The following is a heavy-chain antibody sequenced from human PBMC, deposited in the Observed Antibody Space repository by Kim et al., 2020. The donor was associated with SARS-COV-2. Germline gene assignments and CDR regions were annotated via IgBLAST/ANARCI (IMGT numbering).Heavy chain of an antibody. CDR2: IKSKTDGGTT. Sequence: GGSLRLSCAASGFTFSNAWMSWVRQAPGKGLEWVGRIKSKTDGGTTDYAAPVKGRFIITRDDSKNTLYLQMNSLKTEDTAVYYCTTDRIYDYVWGSYRIVYWGQGTLITVPS. CDR3: TTDRIYDYVWGSYRIVY. J-gene: IGHJ4*02. CDR1: GFTFSNAW. V-gene: IGHV3-15*01. D-gene: IGHD3-16*02.